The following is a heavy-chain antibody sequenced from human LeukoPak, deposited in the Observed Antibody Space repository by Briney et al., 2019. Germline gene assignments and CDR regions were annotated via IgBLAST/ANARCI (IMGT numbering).Heavy chain of an antibody. J-gene: IGHJ4*02. D-gene: IGHD3-10*01. V-gene: IGHV3-23*01. CDR2: ISGSGGST. Sequence: GGSLRLSCAVSGITFSCYGMSWVRQAPGKGLEWVSAISGSGGSTYYADSVKGRFTISRDNSKNTLYLQMNSLRAEDTAVYYCAKGSITMVRGVLDYWGQGTLVTVSS. CDR3: AKGSITMVRGVLDY. CDR1: GITFSCYG.